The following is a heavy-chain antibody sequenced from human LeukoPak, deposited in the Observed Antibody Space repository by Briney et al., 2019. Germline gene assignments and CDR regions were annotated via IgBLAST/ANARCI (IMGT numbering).Heavy chain of an antibody. CDR1: GFTFSSYA. CDR2: IKEDGSEK. J-gene: IGHJ4*02. V-gene: IGHV3-7*01. Sequence: GGSLRLSCAASGFTFSSYAMSWVRQAPGKGLEWVANIKEDGSEKFYVDSVKGRFSISRDNAKNSLSLQMNSLRAEDTAVYYCARDWTANFDSWGPGTPVTVSS. D-gene: IGHD1-1*01. CDR3: ARDWTANFDS.